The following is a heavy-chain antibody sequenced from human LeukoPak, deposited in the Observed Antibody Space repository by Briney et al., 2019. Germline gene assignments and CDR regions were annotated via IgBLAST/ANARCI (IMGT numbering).Heavy chain of an antibody. CDR3: ARKASIRGGFH. V-gene: IGHV4-34*01. Sequence: PSETLSLTCAVYGGSFSDYYWTWIRQPPGKGLEWIGQISHSGSTNYNPSLKSRITISVDTSKNQFSLKLISVTAADTAVYYCARKASIRGGFHWGQGTLVTVSS. CDR1: GGSFSDYY. D-gene: IGHD2-2*01. CDR2: ISHSGST. J-gene: IGHJ4*02.